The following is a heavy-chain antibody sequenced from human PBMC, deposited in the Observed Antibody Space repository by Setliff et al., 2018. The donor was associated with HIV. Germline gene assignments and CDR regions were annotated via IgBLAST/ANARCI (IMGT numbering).Heavy chain of an antibody. CDR1: GGSMSSYY. V-gene: IGHV4-4*07. CDR2: IYTSGSI. CDR3: AREGFYNSYYYYMDV. D-gene: IGHD2-2*02. Sequence: SETLSLTCSVSGGSMSSYYWSWIRQTASKGLEWIGRIYTSGSIIYNPSLRSRVTMSVDTSKNQFSLRLSSVTAADTAVYYCAREGFYNSYYYYMDVWGIGTTVTAP. J-gene: IGHJ6*03.